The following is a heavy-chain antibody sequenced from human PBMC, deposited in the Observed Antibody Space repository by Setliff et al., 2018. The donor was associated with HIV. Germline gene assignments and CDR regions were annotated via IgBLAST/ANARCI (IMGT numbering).Heavy chain of an antibody. J-gene: IGHJ5*02. V-gene: IGHV3-53*01. Sequence: GESLRLSCAASGFTVSNNYMKWVRQAPGKGLGWVSLIYSGGSTYYADSVKGRFTISRDNSKNTLYLQMNSLRAQDTAVYYCARDRTCSGGSCYGTWGQGTMVTVSS. D-gene: IGHD2-15*01. CDR3: ARDRTCSGGSCYGT. CDR2: IYSGGST. CDR1: GFTVSNNY.